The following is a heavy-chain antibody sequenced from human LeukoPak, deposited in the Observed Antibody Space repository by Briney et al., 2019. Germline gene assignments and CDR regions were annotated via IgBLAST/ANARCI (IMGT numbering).Heavy chain of an antibody. D-gene: IGHD3-16*01. CDR1: GFVFRNYW. Sequence: GGSLRLSCAASGFVFRNYWMSWVRQAPGKGLEWVANTKPDGSGKNYVGSVKGRFTISRDNTKNSLYLQMDSLRAEDTALYYCARVDYVDEGWGYWGQGTLVTVSS. CDR3: ARVDYVDEGWGY. CDR2: TKPDGSGK. V-gene: IGHV3-7*01. J-gene: IGHJ4*02.